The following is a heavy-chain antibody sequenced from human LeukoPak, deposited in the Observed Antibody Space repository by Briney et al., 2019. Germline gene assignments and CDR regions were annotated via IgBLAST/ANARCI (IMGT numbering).Heavy chain of an antibody. Sequence: ASVKVSCKVSGYTLTELFLHGVRQAPGKGLEWMGGFDPEDGETIYAQKFQGRVTMTEDTSTDTAYMELSSLRSEDTAVYYCATTRLGYYYYMDVWGKGTTVTVSS. CDR3: ATTRLGYYYYMDV. CDR2: FDPEDGET. J-gene: IGHJ6*03. V-gene: IGHV1-24*01. CDR1: GYTLTELF.